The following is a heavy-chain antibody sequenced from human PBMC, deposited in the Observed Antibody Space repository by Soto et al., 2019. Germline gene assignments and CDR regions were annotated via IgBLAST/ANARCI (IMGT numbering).Heavy chain of an antibody. CDR1: GFTFSSYG. J-gene: IGHJ6*02. CDR2: ISYDGSNK. CDR3: AKDRGITIFGVVIWSYGMDV. Sequence: GGSLRLSCAASGFTFSSYGMHWVRQAPGKGLGWVAVISYDGSNKYYADSVKGRFTISRDNSKNTLYLQMNSLRAEDTAVYYCAKDRGITIFGVVIWSYGMDVWGQGTTVTVSS. V-gene: IGHV3-30*18. D-gene: IGHD3-3*01.